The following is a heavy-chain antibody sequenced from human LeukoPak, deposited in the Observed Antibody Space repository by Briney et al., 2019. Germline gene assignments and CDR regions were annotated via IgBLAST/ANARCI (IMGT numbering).Heavy chain of an antibody. CDR2: IIPFFGSA. Sequence: ASVKVSRKASGGTFSSYAISWVRQAPGQGLEWMGRIIPFFGSANYVQKFQGRLSITTDESTSTAYMELSSLRSEDTAVYHCARGYCSGGSCVNWFDPWGQGTLVTVSS. J-gene: IGHJ5*02. D-gene: IGHD2-15*01. CDR1: GGTFSSYA. V-gene: IGHV1-69*05. CDR3: ARGYCSGGSCVNWFDP.